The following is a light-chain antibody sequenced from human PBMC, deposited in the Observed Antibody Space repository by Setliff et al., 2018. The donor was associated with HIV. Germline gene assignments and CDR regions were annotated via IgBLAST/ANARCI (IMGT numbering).Light chain of an antibody. CDR3: CSYGRGDIWI. CDR2: EVT. Sequence: QSALTQPASVSGSPGQSINLYCTGSSSDVGSTLSSVSWYQQNPGEVPKLLIFEVTRRPSVISDRFSASKSGNTASLTISGLQTEDEADYYCCSYGRGDIWIFGGGTKVTVL. CDR1: SSDVGSTLSS. J-gene: IGLJ2*01. V-gene: IGLV2-23*02.